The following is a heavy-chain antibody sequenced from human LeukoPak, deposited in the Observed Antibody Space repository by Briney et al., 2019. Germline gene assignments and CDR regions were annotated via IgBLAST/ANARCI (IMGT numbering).Heavy chain of an antibody. CDR2: ISGPGSST. J-gene: IGHJ4*02. CDR1: GFILSIYT. CDR3: AKDPSS. Sequence: GGSLRLSCTASGFILSIYTMNWVRQAPGKGLEWVSAISGPGSSTFYADSVKGRFTISRDNSKDTLYLQMNSLRADDTAAYYCAKDPSSWGQGTLVTVSS. V-gene: IGHV3-23*01.